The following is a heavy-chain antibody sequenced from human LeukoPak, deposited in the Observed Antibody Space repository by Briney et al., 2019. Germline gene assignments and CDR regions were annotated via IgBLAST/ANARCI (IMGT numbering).Heavy chain of an antibody. CDR3: AKGGKWDVTPFDY. Sequence: GGSLRLSCAASGFTFSSYSMNWVRQAPGKGLEWVSTISGGGGSTYYTDSVKGRFTISRDNSKNTLYLQVNSLRAEDTAVYYCAKGGKWDVTPFDYWGQGTLVTVSS. CDR2: ISGGGGST. CDR1: GFTFSSYS. V-gene: IGHV3-23*01. J-gene: IGHJ4*02. D-gene: IGHD1-26*01.